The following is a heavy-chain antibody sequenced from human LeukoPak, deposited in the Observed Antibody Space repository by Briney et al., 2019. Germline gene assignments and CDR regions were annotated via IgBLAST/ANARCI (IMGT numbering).Heavy chain of an antibody. D-gene: IGHD3-3*01. V-gene: IGHV3-72*01. CDR1: GFTFSDHY. CDR2: TRNKANSYTT. J-gene: IGHJ4*02. CDR3: ARGQSVLRFLEWLDPLGY. Sequence: PGGSLRLSCAASGFTFSDHYMDWVRQAPGKGLEWVGRTRNKANSYTTEYAASVKGRFTISRDDSKNSLYLQMNSLRAEDTAVYYCARGQSVLRFLEWLDPLGYWGQGTLVTVSS.